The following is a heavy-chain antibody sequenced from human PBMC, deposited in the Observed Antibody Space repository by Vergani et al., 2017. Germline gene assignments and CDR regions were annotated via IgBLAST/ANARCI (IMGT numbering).Heavy chain of an antibody. CDR3: ARDLKFDGYSYRIFNV. CDR1: GGSISSYY. Sequence: QVQLQESGPGLVKPSETLSLTCTVSGGSISSYYWSWVRQPQGKGLEWIGYIYYSGPSKYNPSLKSRVTISVDTSQNQFSLMLRSVTAADSAVYYCARDLKFDGYSYRIFNVWGQGTKVTVSS. J-gene: IGHJ3*01. CDR2: IYYSGPS. D-gene: IGHD5-18*01. V-gene: IGHV4-59*01.